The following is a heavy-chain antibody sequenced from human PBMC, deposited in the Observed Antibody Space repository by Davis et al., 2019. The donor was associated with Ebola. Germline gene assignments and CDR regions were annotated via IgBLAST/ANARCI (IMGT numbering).Heavy chain of an antibody. V-gene: IGHV3-23*01. J-gene: IGHJ4*02. CDR3: ARDSGRAIFGVVTPDY. D-gene: IGHD3-3*01. Sequence: GESLKISCAASGFTFSSYAMSWVRQAPGKGLEWVSAISGSGGSTYYADSVKGRFTISRDNAKNSLYLQMNSLRAEDTAVYYCARDSGRAIFGVVTPDYWGQGTLVTVSS. CDR2: ISGSGGST. CDR1: GFTFSSYA.